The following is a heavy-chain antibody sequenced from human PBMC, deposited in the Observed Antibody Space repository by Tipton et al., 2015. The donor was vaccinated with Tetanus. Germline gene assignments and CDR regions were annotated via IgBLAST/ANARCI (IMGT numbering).Heavy chain of an antibody. CDR2: IYFEGST. J-gene: IGHJ4*02. CDR3: ARLGDPQRYLDWRNSV. Sequence: TLSLTCTVSGGSISDKKYYWGWIRQPPGKGLEWIASIYFEGSTYYSPSLESRVSLAVDTSQNVFSLKLTSASDADTAVYYCARLGDPQRYLDWRNSVWGPGTLVTVSS. V-gene: IGHV4-39*02. CDR1: GGSISDKKYY. D-gene: IGHD3-9*01.